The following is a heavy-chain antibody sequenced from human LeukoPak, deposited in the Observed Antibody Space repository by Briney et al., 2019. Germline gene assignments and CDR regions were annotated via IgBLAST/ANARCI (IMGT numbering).Heavy chain of an antibody. D-gene: IGHD3-10*01. CDR3: ARGADYGSGSPDSNWFDP. V-gene: IGHV1-2*02. Sequence: EASVKVSCKASGYTFTGYYMHWVRQAPGQGLEWMGWINPNSGGTNYAQKFQGRVTMTRDTSISTAYMELSSLRSEDTAVYYCARGADYGSGSPDSNWFDPWGQGTLVTVSS. J-gene: IGHJ5*02. CDR2: INPNSGGT. CDR1: GYTFTGYY.